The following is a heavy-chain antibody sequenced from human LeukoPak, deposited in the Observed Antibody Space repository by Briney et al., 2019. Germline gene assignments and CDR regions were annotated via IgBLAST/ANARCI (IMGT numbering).Heavy chain of an antibody. CDR1: GFTFSSYA. Sequence: PGGSLRLSCAASGFTFSSYAMSWVRQAPGKGLEWVSAIGGSGGSTYYADSVKGRFTISRDNSKNTLYLQMNSLRAEDTAVYYCAKYYPDPTIFGVGCFDYWGQGTLVTVSS. CDR3: AKYYPDPTIFGVGCFDY. V-gene: IGHV3-23*01. CDR2: IGGSGGST. J-gene: IGHJ4*02. D-gene: IGHD3-3*01.